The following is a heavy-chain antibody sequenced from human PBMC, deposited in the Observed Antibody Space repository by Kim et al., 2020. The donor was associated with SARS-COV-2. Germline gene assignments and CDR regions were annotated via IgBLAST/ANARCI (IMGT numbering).Heavy chain of an antibody. CDR3: ARTRGDSKYYFDY. Sequence: SETLSLTCAVYGGSFSGYYWSWIRQPPGKGLEWIGEINHSGSTNYNPSLKSRVTISVDTSKNQFSLKLSSVTAADTAVYYCARTRGDSKYYFDYWGQGTLVTVSS. D-gene: IGHD2-21*02. CDR2: INHSGST. V-gene: IGHV4-34*01. J-gene: IGHJ4*02. CDR1: GGSFSGYY.